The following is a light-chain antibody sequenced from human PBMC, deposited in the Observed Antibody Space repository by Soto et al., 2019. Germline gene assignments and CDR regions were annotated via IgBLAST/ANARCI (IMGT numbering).Light chain of an antibody. CDR3: SSFVGSPVV. CDR1: MRDVGGYNL. V-gene: IGLV2-8*01. CDR2: EVR. Sequence: QSALTQPASVSGSPGQSITISCAGTMRDVGGYNLVSWYQQHPGRAPQLILYEVRNRPSGVPDRFSGSKSGNTASLTVSGLQAEDEADYYCSSFVGSPVVFGGGTKLTVL. J-gene: IGLJ2*01.